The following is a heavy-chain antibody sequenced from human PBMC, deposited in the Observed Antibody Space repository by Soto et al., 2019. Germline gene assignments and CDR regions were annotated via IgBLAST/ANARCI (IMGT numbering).Heavy chain of an antibody. Sequence: EVQLVESGGGLVQPGRSLRLSCVGSGFTFDEVAIHWVRQAPGKGLEWVSGISWDSGSINYADSVRGRFTISRDNAKKSLYLHMTSLGSEDTAFYYCAKIVTRHSLVPVFDQWGQGALVTVSS. CDR2: ISWDSGSI. CDR1: GFTFDEVA. CDR3: AKIVTRHSLVPVFDQ. V-gene: IGHV3-9*01. D-gene: IGHD2-21*01. J-gene: IGHJ4*02.